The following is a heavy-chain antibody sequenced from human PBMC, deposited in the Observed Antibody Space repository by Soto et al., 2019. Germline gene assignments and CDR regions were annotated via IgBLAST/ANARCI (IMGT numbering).Heavy chain of an antibody. Sequence: EVQLVESGGGLVQPGRSLRLSCVASGFTADDYAMHWVRQAPGTGLEWVSGISSNSDTIDYADSVKGRFTISRDNVMNPLFLQMNSLRPDDTALYYCAKEMKWVGMTTIHYFDSWGQGTLVTVSS. J-gene: IGHJ4*02. CDR2: ISSNSDTI. CDR1: GFTADDYA. V-gene: IGHV3-9*02. D-gene: IGHD4-17*01. CDR3: AKEMKWVGMTTIHYFDS.